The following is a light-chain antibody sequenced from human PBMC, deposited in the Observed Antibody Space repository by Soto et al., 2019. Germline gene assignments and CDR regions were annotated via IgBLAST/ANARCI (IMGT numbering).Light chain of an antibody. J-gene: IGKJ1*01. V-gene: IGKV3-20*01. CDR2: GAS. CDR1: QSVSSN. CDR3: QLFGSSRT. Sequence: EIVMTQSPATLSVSPGERATLSCRASQSVSSNLAWYQQKPGQGPRLLILGASSRATGIPDRFSGSGSGTDFTLTISRLEPEDFAVYYCQLFGSSRTFGQGTKVDIK.